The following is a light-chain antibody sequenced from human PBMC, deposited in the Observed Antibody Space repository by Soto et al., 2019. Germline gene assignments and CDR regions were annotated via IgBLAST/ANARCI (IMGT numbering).Light chain of an antibody. V-gene: IGLV2-14*03. CDR2: DVT. CDR3: SSHTDSRTLVV. CDR1: SSDVGGYDY. Sequence: QSALTQPASVSGSPGQSITISCTGTSSDVGGYDYVSWYRQHPGKAPQLLIFDVTNRPSGVSDRFSGSKSGNTASLTISGLQAEDEANYYCSSHTDSRTLVVFGGGTKVTVL. J-gene: IGLJ2*01.